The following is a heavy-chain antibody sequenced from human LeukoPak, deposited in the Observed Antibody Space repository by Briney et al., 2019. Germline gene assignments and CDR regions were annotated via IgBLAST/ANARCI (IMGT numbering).Heavy chain of an antibody. CDR1: GGSFSGYY. CDR3: ARLRGATVAHNWFDP. J-gene: IGHJ5*02. Sequence: SETLSLTCAVYGGSFSGYYWSWIRQPPGKGLEWIGEINHSGSTNYNPSLKSRVTISVDTSKNQFSLKLSSVTAADTAVYYCARLRGATVAHNWFDPWGQGTLVTVSS. D-gene: IGHD6-19*01. V-gene: IGHV4-34*01. CDR2: INHSGST.